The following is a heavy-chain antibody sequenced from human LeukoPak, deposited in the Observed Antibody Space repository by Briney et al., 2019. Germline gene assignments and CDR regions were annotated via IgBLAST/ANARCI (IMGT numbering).Heavy chain of an antibody. J-gene: IGHJ4*02. D-gene: IGHD6-19*01. CDR3: ATSSGWYPKYFDY. CDR2: ITGSGGDT. V-gene: IGHV3-23*01. Sequence: PGGSLRLSCAASGFTFSSYPMSWVRQAPGKGLEWVSGITGSGGDTYYADSVKGRFTISRDNSKNTLYLQMNCLRAEDTALYYCATSSGWYPKYFDYWGQGTLVTVSS. CDR1: GFTFSSYP.